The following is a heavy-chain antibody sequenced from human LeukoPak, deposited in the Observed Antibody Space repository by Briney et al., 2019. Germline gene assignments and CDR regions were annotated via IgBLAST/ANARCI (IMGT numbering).Heavy chain of an antibody. J-gene: IGHJ5*02. D-gene: IGHD3-10*01. Sequence: KPSETLSLTCAVYGGSFSGYYWSWIRQPPGKGLEWIGEINHSGSTNYNPSLKSRVTISVDTSNNHFSLKLSSVTAADTAVYYCAGTFLKNNMIRGESLFHPRGQGTLVIVSS. CDR3: AGTFLKNNMIRGESLFHP. V-gene: IGHV4-34*01. CDR2: INHSGST. CDR1: GGSFSGYY.